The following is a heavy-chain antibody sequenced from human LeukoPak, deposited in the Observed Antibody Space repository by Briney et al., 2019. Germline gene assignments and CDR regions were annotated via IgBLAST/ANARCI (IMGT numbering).Heavy chain of an antibody. CDR2: ISAYNGNT. J-gene: IGHJ6*03. CDR1: GYTFTSYG. D-gene: IGHD3-3*01. CDR3: ARDPLSTIFGVVIKNMDV. V-gene: IGHV1-18*01. Sequence: ASVKVSCKASGYTFTSYGISWVRQAPGQGLEWMGWISAYNGNTNYAQKLQGRVTMTTDTSTSTAYMELRSLRSDDTAVYYCARDPLSTIFGVVIKNMDVWGKGTTVTVSS.